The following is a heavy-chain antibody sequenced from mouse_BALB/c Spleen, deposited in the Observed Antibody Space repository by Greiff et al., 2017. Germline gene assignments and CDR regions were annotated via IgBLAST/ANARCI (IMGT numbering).Heavy chain of an antibody. CDR2: IYPGGGYT. Sequence: QVQLQQSGAELVRPGTSVKISCKASGYTFTNYWLGWVKQRPGHGLEWIGDIYPGGGYTNYNEKFKGKATLTADTSSSTAYMQLSSLTSEDSAVYFCARGGRPYAMDYWGQGTSVTVSS. V-gene: IGHV1-63*02. CDR3: ARGGRPYAMDY. D-gene: IGHD1-1*01. J-gene: IGHJ4*01. CDR1: GYTFTNYW.